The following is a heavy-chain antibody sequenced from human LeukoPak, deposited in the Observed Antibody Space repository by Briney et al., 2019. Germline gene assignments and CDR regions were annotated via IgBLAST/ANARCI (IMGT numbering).Heavy chain of an antibody. J-gene: IGHJ4*02. Sequence: ASVKVSCKASGYTFTGYYMHWVRQAPGQGLEWMGWINPNSGGTNYAQKFQGRVTMTRDTSISAAYMELSRLRSDDTVVYYCARDLAYGDYIFDYWGQGTLVTVSS. CDR1: GYTFTGYY. CDR2: INPNSGGT. V-gene: IGHV1-2*02. D-gene: IGHD4-17*01. CDR3: ARDLAYGDYIFDY.